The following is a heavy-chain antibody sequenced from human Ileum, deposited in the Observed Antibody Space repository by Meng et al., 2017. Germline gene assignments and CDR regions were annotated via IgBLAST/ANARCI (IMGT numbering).Heavy chain of an antibody. CDR3: ARGGTAYFDY. CDR1: GGSISSGGYY. D-gene: IGHD1-1*01. J-gene: IGHJ4*02. V-gene: IGHV4-31*03. Sequence: QAQLQESGPGLAKHSQTLSLTCTVSGGSISSGGYYWSWIRQLPGKGLEWIGYIYDSGSTYYNPSLKSRIAISGDTSKNQFSLNLGSVTAADTAVYYCARGGTAYFDYWGQGTLVTVSS. CDR2: IYDSGST.